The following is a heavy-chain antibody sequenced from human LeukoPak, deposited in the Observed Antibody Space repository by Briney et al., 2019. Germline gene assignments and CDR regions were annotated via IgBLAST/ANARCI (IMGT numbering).Heavy chain of an antibody. Sequence: GGSLRLSCKASGFSFSDLAMSWVRQAPGKGLEWVSTMTGSGDTTYYADSVKGRFTVSRDNSDNTLYLHMNSLRAGETAVYFCANPDSSGFCFSMRFDFWGQGTLVTVSS. CDR3: ANPDSSGFCFSMRFDF. CDR2: MTGSGDTT. CDR1: GFSFSDLA. D-gene: IGHD3-22*01. J-gene: IGHJ4*02. V-gene: IGHV3-23*01.